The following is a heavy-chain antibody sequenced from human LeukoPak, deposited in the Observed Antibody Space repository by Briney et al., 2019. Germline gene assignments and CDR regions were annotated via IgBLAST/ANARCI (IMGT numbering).Heavy chain of an antibody. V-gene: IGHV1-8*01. D-gene: IGHD6-19*01. CDR3: ARGHRVYSSIDY. Sequence: ASVTVSCKASGYTFTSYDINWVRQAPGQGLEGMGWMNPNSGNTGYAQKFQGRVTMTRNTSISTAYMELSSLRSEDTAVYYCARGHRVYSSIDYWGQGTLVTVSS. J-gene: IGHJ4*02. CDR1: GYTFTSYD. CDR2: MNPNSGNT.